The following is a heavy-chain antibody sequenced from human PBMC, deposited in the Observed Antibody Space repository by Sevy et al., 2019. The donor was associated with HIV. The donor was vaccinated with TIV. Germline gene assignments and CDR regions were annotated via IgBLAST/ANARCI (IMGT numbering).Heavy chain of an antibody. CDR1: GFTFSSYS. CDR2: ISSSSSYI. V-gene: IGHV3-21*01. D-gene: IGHD2-21*02. J-gene: IGHJ3*02. Sequence: GGSLRLSCAASGFTFSSYSMNWVRQAPGKGLEWVSSISSSSSYIYYADSVKGRFTISRDNAKNSLYLQMNSLRAEDTAVYYCARVRVGGRENGYCGGDCYSGDAFDIWGQGTMVTVSS. CDR3: ARVRVGGRENGYCGGDCYSGDAFDI.